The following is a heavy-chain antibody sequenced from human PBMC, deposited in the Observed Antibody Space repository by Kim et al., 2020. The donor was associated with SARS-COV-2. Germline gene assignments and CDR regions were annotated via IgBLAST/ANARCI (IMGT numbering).Heavy chain of an antibody. CDR1: GFTFSDSY. CDR2: INKISSST. D-gene: IGHD3-22*01. Sequence: GGSLRLSCAASGFTFSDSYMSWFRQAPGKGLEWVSYINKISSSTNYADSVKGRFTIFRDDAKNSLYLQMNSLRADDTAVYYCARGHTMIFYWGQGTLVTVSS. J-gene: IGHJ4*02. CDR3: ARGHTMIFY. V-gene: IGHV3-11*05.